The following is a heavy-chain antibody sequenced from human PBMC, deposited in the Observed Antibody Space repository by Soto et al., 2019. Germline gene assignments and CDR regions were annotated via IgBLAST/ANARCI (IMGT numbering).Heavy chain of an antibody. CDR3: AKDPSRRGVRGVHRPCDY. J-gene: IGHJ4*02. Sequence: QVQLVESGGGVVQPGRSLRLSCAASGFTFSSYGMHWVRQAPGKGLEWVAVISYDGSNKYYADSVKGRFTISRDNSKNTLYLQMNSLRAEDTAVYYCAKDPSRRGVRGVHRPCDYWGQGTLVTVSS. D-gene: IGHD3-10*01. CDR1: GFTFSSYG. CDR2: ISYDGSNK. V-gene: IGHV3-30*18.